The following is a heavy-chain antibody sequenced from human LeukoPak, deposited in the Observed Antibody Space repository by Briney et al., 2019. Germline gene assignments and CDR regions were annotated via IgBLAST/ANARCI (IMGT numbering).Heavy chain of an antibody. Sequence: ASVNVSCKASGYTFSGYYMHWVRQAPGQGREWMGWINPNSGDTNYAQKFQGRGTMTRDTSVNTAYMELSRLRSDDTAVYYCARDQVARDIVVVLTATGTIDYWGQGTLVTVSS. D-gene: IGHD2-15*01. CDR3: ARDQVARDIVVVLTATGTIDY. J-gene: IGHJ4*02. V-gene: IGHV1-2*02. CDR1: GYTFSGYY. CDR2: INPNSGDT.